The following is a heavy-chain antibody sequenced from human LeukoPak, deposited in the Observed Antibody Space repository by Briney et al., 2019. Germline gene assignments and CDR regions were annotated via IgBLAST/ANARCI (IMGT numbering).Heavy chain of an antibody. CDR1: AGSISSYY. J-gene: IGHJ4*02. CDR2: IYYSGST. Sequence: SDTLSLTCTVSAGSISSYYWSWIRQPPGKGLEWIGYIYYSGSTNYNPSLKSRVTISVDTSKNQFSLKLSSVTAADTAVYYRARQGMKKNFDYWGQGTLVTVSS. CDR3: ARQGMKKNFDY. V-gene: IGHV4-59*08.